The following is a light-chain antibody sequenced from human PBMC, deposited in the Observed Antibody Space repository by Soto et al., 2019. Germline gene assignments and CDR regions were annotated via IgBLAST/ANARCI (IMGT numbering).Light chain of an antibody. CDR1: QTVSSNY. CDR3: QQYSTLWT. J-gene: IGKJ1*01. Sequence: EIILSQSPDTLSLSPGERATLSCRASQTVSSNYLAWCQQRPGQAPRLLIYGASTRATGVPARFSGSGSGTDFTLTISSLQSEDFAVYYCQQYSTLWTFGQGTKVDIK. V-gene: IGKV3-20*01. CDR2: GAS.